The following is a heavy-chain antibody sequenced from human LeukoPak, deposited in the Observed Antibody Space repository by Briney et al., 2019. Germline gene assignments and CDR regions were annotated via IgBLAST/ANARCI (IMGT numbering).Heavy chain of an antibody. D-gene: IGHD6-19*01. CDR3: AKSAEQWLVLYYFDY. CDR1: GFTFSSYG. Sequence: GGSLRLSCAASGFTFSSYGMHWVRQAPGKGLEWVAVISYDGSNKYYADSVKGRFTISRDNSKNTLYLQMNSLRAEDTAVYYCAKSAEQWLVLYYFDYWGQGTLVTVYS. J-gene: IGHJ4*02. V-gene: IGHV3-30*18. CDR2: ISYDGSNK.